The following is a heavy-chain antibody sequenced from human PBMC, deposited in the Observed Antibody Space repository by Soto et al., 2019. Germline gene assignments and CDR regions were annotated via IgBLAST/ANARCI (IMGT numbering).Heavy chain of an antibody. CDR3: ATMERLLDY. J-gene: IGHJ4*02. CDR2: ISYDGSDK. CDR1: GFTFSDYG. V-gene: IGHV3-30*03. Sequence: QLQLVESGGGVVQPGRSLRLSCAASGFTFSDYGMHWVRQAPGTGLEWVAVISYDGSDKYYADSVKGRLTISRDNAKNRLDLQMNGLRAEDRAVYYWATMERLLDYWGQGTLVTGSS. D-gene: IGHD3-3*01.